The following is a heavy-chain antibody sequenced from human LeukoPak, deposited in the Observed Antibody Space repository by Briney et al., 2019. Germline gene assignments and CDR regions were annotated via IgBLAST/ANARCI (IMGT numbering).Heavy chain of an antibody. D-gene: IGHD6-13*01. CDR2: INPSGGST. CDR3: ARVLTGIYYYYMDV. Sequence: ASVKVSCKASGYTFTSYYMHWVRQAPGQGLEWMGIINPSGGSTSYAQKFQGRVTMTRDTSTSTAYMELRSLRSDDTAVYYCARVLTGIYYYYMDVWGKGTTVTVSS. J-gene: IGHJ6*03. V-gene: IGHV1-46*01. CDR1: GYTFTSYY.